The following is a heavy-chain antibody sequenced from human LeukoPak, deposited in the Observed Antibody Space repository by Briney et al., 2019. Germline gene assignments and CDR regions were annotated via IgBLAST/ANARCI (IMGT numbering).Heavy chain of an antibody. D-gene: IGHD6-19*01. J-gene: IGHJ4*02. CDR3: ARAISSGSNFDY. CDR2: IYYSGST. V-gene: IGHV4-59*08. Sequence: SETLSLTCTVSGGSISSYYWSWIRQPPGKGLEWIGYIYYSGSTNYNPSLKSRVTISVDTSKNQFSPKLSSVTAADTAVYYCARAISSGSNFDYWGQGTLVTVSS. CDR1: GGSISSYY.